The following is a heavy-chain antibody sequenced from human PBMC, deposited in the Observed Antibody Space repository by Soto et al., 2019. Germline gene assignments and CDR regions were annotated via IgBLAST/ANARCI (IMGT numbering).Heavy chain of an antibody. CDR2: ISSSSSTI. CDR3: ARGGHGPNDY. V-gene: IGHV3-48*01. CDR1: GFTFSSYS. J-gene: IGHJ4*02. Sequence: GGSLRLSCAASGFTFSSYSMNWVRQAPGKGLEWVSYISSSSSTIYYADSVKGRFTISRDNAKNSLYLQMNSLRAEDTAVYYCARGGHGPNDYWGQGTLVTVSS.